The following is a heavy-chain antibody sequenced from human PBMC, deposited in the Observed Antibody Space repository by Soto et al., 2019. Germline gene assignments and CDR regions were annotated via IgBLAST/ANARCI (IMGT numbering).Heavy chain of an antibody. V-gene: IGHV3-7*01. CDR2: IKQDGSER. CDR3: ARVGAARARDDSPGPNLYYFYGVDV. Sequence: PGGSLRLSCVGSGFTFRNYWMSWVRQAPGKGLEWVANIKQDGSERYYVDAVTCRFTISRDNVQNSLYLQMNSIRVEDTAVYYGARVGAARARDDSPGPNLYYFYGVDVWGQGTTVTVSS. CDR1: GFTFRNYW. J-gene: IGHJ6*02. D-gene: IGHD6-6*01.